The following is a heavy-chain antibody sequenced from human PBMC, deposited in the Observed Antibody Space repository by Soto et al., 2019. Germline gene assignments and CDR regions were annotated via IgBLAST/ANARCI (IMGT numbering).Heavy chain of an antibody. D-gene: IGHD2-21*02. CDR1: GDTFTDYY. CDR3: ARGGHVVVVTAALDY. CDR2: VNPSGGHT. J-gene: IGHJ4*02. V-gene: IGHV1-46*01. Sequence: QVQLVPSGAEVKKPGASVKVSCKASGDTFTDYYIHWVRQAPGQGLEWMGTVNPSGGHTTYAQHFLGRVTMTRDTSTSTIYMELTSMTSEDTAVYYCARGGHVVVVTAALDYWGQGTLVTVSS.